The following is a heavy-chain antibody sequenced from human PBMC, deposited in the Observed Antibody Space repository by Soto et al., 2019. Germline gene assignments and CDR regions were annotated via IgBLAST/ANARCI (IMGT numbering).Heavy chain of an antibody. CDR3: AKDLITIFGVVPYYFDY. D-gene: IGHD3-3*01. CDR1: GFTFSGYA. CDR2: ISGSGGRT. V-gene: IGHV3-23*01. J-gene: IGHJ4*02. Sequence: GGSLRLSCAASGFTFSGYAMSWVRQAPGKGLEWVSAISGSGGRTYYADSVKGRFTISRDNSKNTLYLQMSSLRAEDTAVNYCAKDLITIFGVVPYYFDYWGQGTLVTVS.